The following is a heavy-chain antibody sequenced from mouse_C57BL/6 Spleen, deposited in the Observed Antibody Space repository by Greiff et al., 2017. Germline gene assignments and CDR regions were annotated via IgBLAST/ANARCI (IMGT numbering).Heavy chain of an antibody. Sequence: EVQVVESGGGLVKPGGSLKLSCAASGFTFSSYAMSWVRQTPEKRLEWVATISDGGSYTYYPDNVKGRFTISRDNAKNNLYLQMSHLKSEDTAMYYCARGTDGYYVWYFDVWGTGTTVTVSS. J-gene: IGHJ1*03. CDR2: ISDGGSYT. V-gene: IGHV5-4*01. CDR1: GFTFSSYA. CDR3: ARGTDGYYVWYFDV. D-gene: IGHD2-3*01.